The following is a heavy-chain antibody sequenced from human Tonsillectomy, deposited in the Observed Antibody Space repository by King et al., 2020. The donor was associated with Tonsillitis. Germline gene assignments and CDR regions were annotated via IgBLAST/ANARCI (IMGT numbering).Heavy chain of an antibody. D-gene: IGHD2-15*01. V-gene: IGHV1-8*01. CDR1: GYTFTSYN. Sequence: QLVQSGAEVKKPGASVKVSCKASGYTFTSYNINWVRQATGQGPEWMRWMNPNSGKTGYVQKFQGRVTLTRNTAISTAYMELSSLRSDDTAVYYCARVVDFSYGMDVWGQGTTVTVSS. J-gene: IGHJ6*02. CDR2: MNPNSGKT. CDR3: ARVVDFSYGMDV.